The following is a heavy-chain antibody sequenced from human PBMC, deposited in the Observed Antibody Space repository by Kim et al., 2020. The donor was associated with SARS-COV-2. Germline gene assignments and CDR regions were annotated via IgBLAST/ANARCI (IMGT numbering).Heavy chain of an antibody. CDR3: ARSVTAAGTPFDY. CDR1: GGSISSYY. J-gene: IGHJ4*02. CDR2: IYYSGST. V-gene: IGHV4-59*08. D-gene: IGHD6-13*01. Sequence: SETLSLTCTVSGGSISSYYWSWIRQPPGKGLEWIGYIYYSGSTNYNPSLKSRVTISVDTSKNQFSLKLSSVTAADTAVYYCARSVTAAGTPFDYWGQGTLVTVSS.